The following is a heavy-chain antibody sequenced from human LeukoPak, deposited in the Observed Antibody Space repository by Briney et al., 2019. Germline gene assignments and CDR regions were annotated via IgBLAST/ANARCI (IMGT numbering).Heavy chain of an antibody. D-gene: IGHD3-9*01. CDR2: ISYDGSNK. V-gene: IGHV3-30*18. J-gene: IGHJ3*02. CDR3: AKLGDVRLRYFDWTDDAFDI. Sequence: GRSLRLSCAASGFTFSSYGMHWVRQAPGKGLEWVAVISYDGSNKYYADSVKGRYTISRDNSKNTLYLQMNSLRAEDTAVYYCAKLGDVRLRYFDWTDDAFDIWGQGTMVTVSS. CDR1: GFTFSSYG.